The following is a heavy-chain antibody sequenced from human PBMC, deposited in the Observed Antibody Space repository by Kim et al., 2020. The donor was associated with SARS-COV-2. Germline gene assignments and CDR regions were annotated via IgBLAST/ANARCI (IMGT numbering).Heavy chain of an antibody. V-gene: IGHV3-33*05. J-gene: IGHJ6*02. CDR3: ARGDGYSYGFRTYYYYGMDV. CDR1: GFTFSSYG. D-gene: IGHD5-18*01. CDR2: ISYDGSNK. Sequence: GGSLRLSCAASGFTFSSYGMHWVRQAPGKGLEWVAVISYDGSNKYYADSVKGRFTISRDNSKNTLYLQMNSLRAEDTAVYYCARGDGYSYGFRTYYYYGMDVWGQGTTVTVSS.